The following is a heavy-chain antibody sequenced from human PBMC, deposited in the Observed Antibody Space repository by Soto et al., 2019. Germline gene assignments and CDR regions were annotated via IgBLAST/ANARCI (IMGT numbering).Heavy chain of an antibody. Sequence: EVQLVQSGGGLVQPGGSLRLSCAASRFTFSNYALTWVRQAPGKGLEWVSTISGSGGNTYYADSVRGRFIISRDNPKNTLFLEMNSLRVEDTAVYYCAKRLFAIVVVGGYDIWGQGTKVTVSS. CDR1: RFTFSNYA. D-gene: IGHD5-18*01. CDR2: ISGSGGNT. CDR3: AKRLFAIVVVGGYDI. V-gene: IGHV3-23*04. J-gene: IGHJ3*02.